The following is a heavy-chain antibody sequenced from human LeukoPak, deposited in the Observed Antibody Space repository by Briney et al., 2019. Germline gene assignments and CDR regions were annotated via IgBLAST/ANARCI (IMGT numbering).Heavy chain of an antibody. V-gene: IGHV1-69*05. D-gene: IGHD2-2*01. CDR1: GGTFSSYA. CDR2: IIPIFGTA. CDR3: ARAPGGRYFDY. Sequence: SVKVSCKASGGTFSSYAISWVRQAPGQGLEWMGGIIPIFGTADYAQKFQGRVTITTDEPTSTAYMELSSLRSEDTAVYYGARAPGGRYFDYWGQGTLVTVSS. J-gene: IGHJ4*02.